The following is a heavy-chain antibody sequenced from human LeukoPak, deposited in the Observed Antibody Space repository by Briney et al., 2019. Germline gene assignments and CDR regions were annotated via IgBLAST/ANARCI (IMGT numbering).Heavy chain of an antibody. J-gene: IGHJ6*03. Sequence: SETLSLTCTVSGGSISSYYWSWIRQPAGKGLEWIGRIYTSGSTNYNPSLKSRVTMSVDTSKNQFSLKLSSVTAADTAVYYCARVSSGSYYYYYYMDVWGKGTTVTISS. CDR2: IYTSGST. CDR1: GGSISSYY. D-gene: IGHD3-10*01. V-gene: IGHV4-4*07. CDR3: ARVSSGSYYYYYYMDV.